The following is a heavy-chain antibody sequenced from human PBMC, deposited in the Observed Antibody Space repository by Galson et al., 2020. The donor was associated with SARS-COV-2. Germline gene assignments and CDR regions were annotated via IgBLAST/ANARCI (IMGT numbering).Heavy chain of an antibody. CDR3: ARELGDYYDSSGYYYFHRTDKYFDY. CDR2: IYHSGST. CDR1: GYSISSGYY. Sequence: SDTLSLTCTVSGYSISSGYYWGWIRQPPGKGLEWIGSIYHSGSTYYNPSLKSRVTISVDTSKNQFSLKLSSVTAADTAVYYCARELGDYYDSSGYYYFHRTDKYFDYWGQGTLVTVSS. J-gene: IGHJ4*02. V-gene: IGHV4-38-2*02. D-gene: IGHD3-22*01.